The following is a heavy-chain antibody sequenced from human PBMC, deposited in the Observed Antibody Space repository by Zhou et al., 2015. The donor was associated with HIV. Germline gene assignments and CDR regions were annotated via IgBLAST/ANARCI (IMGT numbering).Heavy chain of an antibody. CDR1: GFNFSNAW. CDR2: IKSKSDGGAT. CDR3: TTEGAGDQEAFDI. V-gene: IGHV3-15*01. J-gene: IGHJ3*02. Sequence: EVQLAESGGGLVTPEGSLRLSCAASGFNFSNAWMSWVRQVPGKGLEWVGRIKSKSDGGATDYAALVTGRFIILRDDSTNTLSLLMSSLKNEDTGVYYCTTEGAGDQEAFDIWGQGTMVTVSS. D-gene: IGHD2-21*01.